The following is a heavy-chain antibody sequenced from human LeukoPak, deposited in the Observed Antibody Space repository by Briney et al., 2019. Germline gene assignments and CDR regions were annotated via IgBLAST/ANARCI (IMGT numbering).Heavy chain of an antibody. CDR2: IYFSGST. D-gene: IGHD4-23*01. CDR3: ARDYGGHHLDY. Sequence: SETLSLTCTVSGGSISMGGYFWSWIRQPPGKGLEWIGYIYFSGSTYYNPSLKSRVTISVDTSKNQFSLNLSSLTAADTAVYYCARDYGGHHLDYWGQGTLVTVSS. CDR1: GGSISMGGYF. J-gene: IGHJ4*02. V-gene: IGHV4-30-4*01.